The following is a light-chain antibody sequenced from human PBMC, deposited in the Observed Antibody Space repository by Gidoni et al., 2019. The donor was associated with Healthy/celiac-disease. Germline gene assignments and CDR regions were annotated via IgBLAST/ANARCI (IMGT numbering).Light chain of an antibody. CDR2: DVS. Sequence: SYVLTQPPSVSVVPGQTARITCGGNNIGSKSVHWYQQKPGQAPVLVVYDVSDRPSGIPERFSGSNSGNTATLTISRVEAGDEADYYCQVWDSSSDHHVFGTGTKVTVL. CDR3: QVWDSSSDHHV. J-gene: IGLJ1*01. V-gene: IGLV3-21*02. CDR1: NIGSKS.